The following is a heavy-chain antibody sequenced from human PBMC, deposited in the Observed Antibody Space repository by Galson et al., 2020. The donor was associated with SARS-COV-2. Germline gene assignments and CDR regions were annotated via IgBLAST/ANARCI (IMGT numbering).Heavy chain of an antibody. Sequence: SQTLSLTCAISGDSVSSNSAAWNWIRQSPSRGLEWLGRTYYRSKWYNDYAVSVKSRITINPDTSKNQFSLQLNSVTPEDTAVYYCAREGAFDYYYYYYMDVWGKGTTVTVSS. CDR1: GDSVSSNSAA. CDR3: AREGAFDYYYYYYMDV. V-gene: IGHV6-1*01. CDR2: TYYRSKWYN. J-gene: IGHJ6*03. D-gene: IGHD3-16*01.